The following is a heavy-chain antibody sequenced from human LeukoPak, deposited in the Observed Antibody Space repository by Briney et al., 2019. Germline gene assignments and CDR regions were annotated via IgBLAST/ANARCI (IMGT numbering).Heavy chain of an antibody. J-gene: IGHJ4*02. V-gene: IGHV4-34*01. CDR3: ARAHYRITIFGVVSHRIDY. Sequence: PSETLSLTCAVYGGSFSGYYWSWIRQPPGKGLEWIGEINHSGSTNYNPSLKSRVTISVDTSKNQFSLKLSSVTAADTAVYYCARAHYRITIFGVVSHRIDYWGQGTLVTVSS. CDR1: GGSFSGYY. CDR2: INHSGST. D-gene: IGHD3-3*01.